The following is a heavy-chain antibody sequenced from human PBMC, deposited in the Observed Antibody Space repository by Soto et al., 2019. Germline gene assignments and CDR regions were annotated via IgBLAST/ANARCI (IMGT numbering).Heavy chain of an antibody. CDR2: ILHTGHT. CDR1: GDSFSSSNW. D-gene: IGHD3-22*01. V-gene: IGHV4-4*02. J-gene: IGHJ4*02. Sequence: QVQLQESGPGLVEPSGTLSLTCGVSGDSFSSSNWWTWIRQPPGKGLEWIGDILHTGHTDYSPSLRSRITISIDTSKKEFSLHFTSVTATDTAVYYCARSPRRVDGKWFFDYWGPGALVTVSS. CDR3: ARSPRRVDGKWFFDY.